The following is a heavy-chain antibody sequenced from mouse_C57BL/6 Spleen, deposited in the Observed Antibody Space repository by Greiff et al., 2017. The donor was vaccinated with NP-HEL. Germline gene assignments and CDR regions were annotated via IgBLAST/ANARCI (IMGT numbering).Heavy chain of an antibody. CDR3: ARSGGLLRSYAMDY. CDR1: GYTFTSYG. Sequence: VQLQQSGAELARPGASVKLSCKASGYTFTSYGISWVKQRTGQGLEWIGEIYPRSGNTYYNEKFKGKATLTADKSSSTAYMELRSLTSEDSAVYFCARSGGLLRSYAMDYWGQGTSVTVSS. D-gene: IGHD1-1*01. CDR2: IYPRSGNT. J-gene: IGHJ4*01. V-gene: IGHV1-81*01.